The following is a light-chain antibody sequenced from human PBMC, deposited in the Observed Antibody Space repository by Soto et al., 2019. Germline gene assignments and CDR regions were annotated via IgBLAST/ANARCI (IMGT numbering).Light chain of an antibody. CDR1: TSNIGSNA. J-gene: IGLJ1*01. CDR3: GTWDSSLNTYV. Sequence: QSVLTQPPSASGTPGQSVTLSCSGSTSNIGSNAVNWYQQLPGTAPKLLIYENNKRPSGIPDRFSGSKSGTSATLGITGLQTGDEADYYCGTWDSSLNTYVFGSGTKLTVL. CDR2: ENN. V-gene: IGLV1-51*02.